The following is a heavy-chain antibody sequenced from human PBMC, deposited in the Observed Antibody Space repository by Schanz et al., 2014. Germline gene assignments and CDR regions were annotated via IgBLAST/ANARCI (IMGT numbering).Heavy chain of an antibody. J-gene: IGHJ4*02. D-gene: IGHD2-2*01. CDR3: ARESSNDIVLVPGAVFDH. V-gene: IGHV3-23*01. CDR2: ISGSGGST. Sequence: DVQLLESGGGLVQPGGSLRLSCVASGFAFSSFAMTWVRQAPGRGLEWVSAISGSGGSTYYADSVKGRLTISRDNSKNTLYLQMNSLRAEDTAVYYCARESSNDIVLVPGAVFDHWGQGILVTVSS. CDR1: GFAFSSFA.